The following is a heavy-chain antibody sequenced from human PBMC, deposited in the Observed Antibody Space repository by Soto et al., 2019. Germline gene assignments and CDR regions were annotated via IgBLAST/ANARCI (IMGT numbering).Heavy chain of an antibody. Sequence: VQVVQAGAEVKSPGSSVKISCKPSGGSLSNYALSWVRQAPGQGLEWMGGIIPVSGTTKYAQKFEGRLMMTADESTTTAYMELSGLRYEDTAIYYCARCGRWDSLSSAGATFDYWGQGTLVTVSS. CDR1: GGSLSNYA. J-gene: IGHJ4*02. V-gene: IGHV1-69*12. CDR2: IIPVSGTT. CDR3: ARCGRWDSLSSAGATFDY. D-gene: IGHD1-26*01.